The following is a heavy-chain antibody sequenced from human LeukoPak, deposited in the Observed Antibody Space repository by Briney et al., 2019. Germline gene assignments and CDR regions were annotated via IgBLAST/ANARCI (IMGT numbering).Heavy chain of an antibody. CDR2: IYHSGST. V-gene: IGHV4-4*02. Sequence: PSETLSLTCAVSGGSISSGNWWSWVRPPPGKGLEWIGEIYHSGSTNYNPSLKSRVTISVDKSKNQFSLKLSPVTAADTAVYYCARDYCSGGSCFEFDYWGQGTLVTVSS. CDR1: GGSISSGNW. J-gene: IGHJ4*02. D-gene: IGHD2-15*01. CDR3: ARDYCSGGSCFEFDY.